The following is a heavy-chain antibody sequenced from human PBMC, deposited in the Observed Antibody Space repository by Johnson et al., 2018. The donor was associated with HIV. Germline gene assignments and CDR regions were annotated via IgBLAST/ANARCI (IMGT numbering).Heavy chain of an antibody. J-gene: IGHJ3*02. CDR1: GFTFSNAW. CDR3: SREVYQMTAFDI. Sequence: VQLVESGGDLVNPGGSLRLSCEASGFTFSNAWMTWVRQAPGKGLEWVGRIKSKTDGGTTDFAAPVKDRFTISRDDSKNTLYLQINSLKTDDTGVYYCSREVYQMTAFDIWGQGTVVTVSS. D-gene: IGHD2-2*01. CDR2: IKSKTDGGTT. V-gene: IGHV3-15*01.